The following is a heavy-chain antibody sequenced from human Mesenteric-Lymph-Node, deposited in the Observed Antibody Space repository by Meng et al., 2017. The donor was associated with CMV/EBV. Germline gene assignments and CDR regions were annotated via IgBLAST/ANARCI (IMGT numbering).Heavy chain of an antibody. V-gene: IGHV3-7*01. Sequence: GESLKISCAASGFSFSSYWMSWVRQAPGKGLEWVANINGDGSEIFFLDSVKGRFSISRDNAKNSVYLQMNSLTVDDTAVYYCASEVPRTPYYFDSWGQGTLVTVSS. D-gene: IGHD2-15*01. J-gene: IGHJ4*02. CDR3: ASEVPRTPYYFDS. CDR2: INGDGSEI. CDR1: GFSFSSYW.